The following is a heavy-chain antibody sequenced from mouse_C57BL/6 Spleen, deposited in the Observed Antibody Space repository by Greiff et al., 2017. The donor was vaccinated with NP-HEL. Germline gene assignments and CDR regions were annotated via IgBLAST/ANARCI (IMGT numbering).Heavy chain of an antibody. J-gene: IGHJ1*03. V-gene: IGHV1-82*01. CDR3: ARAYHEGYFDV. Sequence: QVQLQQSGPELVKPGASVKIPCKASGYAFSSSWMNWVKQRPGKGLEWIGRIYPGDGDTNYNGKFKGKATLTADKSSSPAYMQLSSLTSEDSAVYFCARAYHEGYFDVWGTGTTVTVSS. D-gene: IGHD2-10*01. CDR1: GYAFSSSW. CDR2: IYPGDGDT.